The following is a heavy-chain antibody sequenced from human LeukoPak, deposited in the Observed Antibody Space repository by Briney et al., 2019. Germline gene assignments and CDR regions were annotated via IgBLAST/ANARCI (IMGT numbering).Heavy chain of an antibody. Sequence: GGSLRLSCAASGSTFDDYGMSWVRQAPGKGLEWVSGINWNGGSTGYADSVKGRFTISRDNAKNSLYLQMNSLRAEDTALYYCARDERYYDSSGYYSPFDYWGQGTLVTVSS. J-gene: IGHJ4*02. CDR3: ARDERYYDSSGYYSPFDY. CDR1: GSTFDDYG. D-gene: IGHD3-22*01. V-gene: IGHV3-20*04. CDR2: INWNGGST.